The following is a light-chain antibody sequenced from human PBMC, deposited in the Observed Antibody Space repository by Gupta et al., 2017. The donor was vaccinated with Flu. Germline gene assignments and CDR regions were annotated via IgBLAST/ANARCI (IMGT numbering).Light chain of an antibody. Sequence: QSVLPQPPSASGTPGPRVTVSCSGSSSNIGSNYVYWYQQLPGTAPKLLIYRNKQRHSGGPDRFSGSKSGTSASLAISGLRAEDEADYYCAAGDDSRSGPVFGGGTKLTVL. J-gene: IGLJ3*02. V-gene: IGLV1-47*01. CDR3: AAGDDSRSGPV. CDR1: SSNIGSNY. CDR2: RNK.